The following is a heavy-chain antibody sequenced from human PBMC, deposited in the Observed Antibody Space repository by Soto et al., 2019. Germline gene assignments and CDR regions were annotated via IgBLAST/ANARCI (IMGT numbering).Heavy chain of an antibody. CDR1: GFTFSSYA. J-gene: IGHJ4*02. D-gene: IGHD4-17*01. CDR2: ISYDGSNK. Sequence: QVQLVESGGGVVQTGRSLRLSCAASGFTFSSYAMHWVRQAPGKGLEWVAVISYDGSNKYYADSVKGRFTISRDNSKNTLYLQMNSLRAADTAVYYCARDLRSTVTTWGDYWGQGTLVTVSS. V-gene: IGHV3-30-3*01. CDR3: ARDLRSTVTTWGDY.